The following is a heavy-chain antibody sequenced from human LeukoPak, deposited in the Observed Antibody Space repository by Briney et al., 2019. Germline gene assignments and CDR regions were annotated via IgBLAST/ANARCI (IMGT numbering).Heavy chain of an antibody. J-gene: IGHJ4*02. CDR1: GFPFSDFS. Sequence: GGSLRLSCATSGFPFSDFSMSWVRQAPGKGLEWISTTNSGGTSTYYAESVKGRFTISRDNSKNTLYLQMSSLRVEDTAVYYCEKQSYARSLGEGGPGTLVSVSS. V-gene: IGHV3-23*01. D-gene: IGHD2-8*01. CDR2: TNSGGTST. CDR3: EKQSYARSLGE.